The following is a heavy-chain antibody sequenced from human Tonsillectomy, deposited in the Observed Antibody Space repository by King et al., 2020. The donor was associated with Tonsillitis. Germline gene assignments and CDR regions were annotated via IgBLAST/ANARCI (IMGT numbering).Heavy chain of an antibody. CDR3: ASRSHYLDYFYYGMDV. J-gene: IGHJ6*02. V-gene: IGHV1-69*12. Sequence: QLVQSGAEVKKPGSSVKVSCEASVGTFSTYGISWVRQAPGQGLEWMGGIIPFFCIANYAQKFQGRVTITADESTSTAYMALSSLRSEETAVYYCASRSHYLDYFYYGMDVWGQGTTVTVSS. CDR1: VGTFSTYG. CDR2: IIPFFCIA. D-gene: IGHD4-11*01.